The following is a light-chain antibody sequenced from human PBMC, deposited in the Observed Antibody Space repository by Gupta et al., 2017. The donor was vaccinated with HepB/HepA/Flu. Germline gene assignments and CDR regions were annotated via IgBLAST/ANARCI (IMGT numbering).Light chain of an antibody. J-gene: IGKJ1*01. V-gene: IGKV4-1*01. CDR3: QQYYNVPRT. Sequence: DIVMTQSPESLAVSLGERATINCKSGRSVLYTSNSKNYLAWYQQKPGQPPRLLIYWASTRESGVPDRFSGSGSGTDFTLTISSLQAEDVAVYYCQQYYNVPRTFGQGTKVEIK. CDR1: RSVLYTSNSKNY. CDR2: WAS.